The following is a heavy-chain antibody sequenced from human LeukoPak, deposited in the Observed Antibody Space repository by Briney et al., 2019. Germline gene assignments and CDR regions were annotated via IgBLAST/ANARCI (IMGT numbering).Heavy chain of an antibody. J-gene: IGHJ4*02. Sequence: GASVKVSCKASGYPFISYSIDWVRQAPGQGLEWMGWINPNSGGTNYAQKFQGRVTMTRDTSISTAYMELSRLRSDDTAVYYCARAVSLDYDFWSGYSQPDYWGQGTLVTVSS. CDR1: GYPFISYS. CDR2: INPNSGGT. D-gene: IGHD3-3*01. V-gene: IGHV1-2*02. CDR3: ARAVSLDYDFWSGYSQPDY.